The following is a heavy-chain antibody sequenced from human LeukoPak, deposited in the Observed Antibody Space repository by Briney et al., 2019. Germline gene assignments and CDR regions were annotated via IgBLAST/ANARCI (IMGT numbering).Heavy chain of an antibody. CDR2: ISGSGGST. V-gene: IGHV3-23*01. D-gene: IGHD3-9*01. Sequence: AGGSLRLSCAASGFTFSSYAMSWVRQAPGKGLEWVSAISGSGGSTYYADSVKGRFTISRDNSKNTLYLQMNSLRAEDTAVYYCAKDHYDILTGYYPDAFDIWGQGTMVTVSS. CDR1: GFTFSSYA. CDR3: AKDHYDILTGYYPDAFDI. J-gene: IGHJ3*02.